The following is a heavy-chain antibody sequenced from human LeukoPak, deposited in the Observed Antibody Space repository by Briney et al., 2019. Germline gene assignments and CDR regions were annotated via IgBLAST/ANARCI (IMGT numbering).Heavy chain of an antibody. CDR1: GFTVSSSY. V-gene: IGHV3-66*02. Sequence: GGSLRLSCAASGFTVSSSYMSWVRQAPGKGLEWVSVIYSGGSTYYADSVEGRFTISRDNSKNTLYLQMNSLRAEDTAVYYCAREITGTTRGYFDYWGQGTLVTVSS. J-gene: IGHJ4*02. CDR2: IYSGGST. CDR3: AREITGTTRGYFDY. D-gene: IGHD1-7*01.